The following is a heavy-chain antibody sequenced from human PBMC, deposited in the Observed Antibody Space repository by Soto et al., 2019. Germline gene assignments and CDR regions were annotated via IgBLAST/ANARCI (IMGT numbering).Heavy chain of an antibody. D-gene: IGHD3-16*02. J-gene: IGHJ5*02. Sequence: GGSLRLSCASSGFAFNSYAMSSVRQAPGKGLEWVSAISGSGGSTYYADSVKGRFTISRDNSKNTLYLQMNSLRAEDTAVYYCAKDIENDYVWGSYRRPCAFDPWGQGTLVTVSS. V-gene: IGHV3-23*01. CDR1: GFAFNSYA. CDR3: AKDIENDYVWGSYRRPCAFDP. CDR2: ISGSGGST.